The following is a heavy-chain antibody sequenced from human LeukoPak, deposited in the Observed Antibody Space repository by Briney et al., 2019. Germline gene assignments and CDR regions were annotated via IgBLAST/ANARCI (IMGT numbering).Heavy chain of an antibody. D-gene: IGHD5-12*01. V-gene: IGHV4-4*07. CDR2: ISTSGST. J-gene: IGHJ4*02. CDR3: AREGSDSAYDYYY. Sequence: SETLSLTCTVSGGPISSYYWSWIRQPAGKGLEWIGRISTSGSTTYKPSLKSRVTMSVDTSKNQFSLKLSSVIAADTAVYYCAREGSDSAYDYYYWGQGTLVTVSS. CDR1: GGPISSYY.